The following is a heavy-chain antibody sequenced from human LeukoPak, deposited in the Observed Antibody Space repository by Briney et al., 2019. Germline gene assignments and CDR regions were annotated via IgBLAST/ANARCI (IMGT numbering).Heavy chain of an antibody. CDR1: GFTFTSSA. Sequence: SVKVSCKASGFTFTSSAMQWVRQARGQRLEWIGWIVVGSGNTNYAQKFQERVTITRDMSTSTAYMELSSLRSEDTAVYYCAAGRYSYRAGPLADYWGQGTLVTVSS. CDR2: IVVGSGNT. CDR3: AAGRYSYRAGPLADY. V-gene: IGHV1-58*02. D-gene: IGHD5-18*01. J-gene: IGHJ4*02.